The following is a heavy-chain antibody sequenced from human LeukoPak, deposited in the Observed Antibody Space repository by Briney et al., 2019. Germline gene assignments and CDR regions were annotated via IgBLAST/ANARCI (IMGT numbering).Heavy chain of an antibody. CDR3: AGRLGGSGYLDY. CDR2: IYYSGNT. V-gene: IGHV4-59*01. Sequence: PSETLSLTCTVSGGSINSYYWSWIRQPPGKGLELIGYIYYSGNTNYNPSLKSRVTISVDTSKNKFSLKLSSVTAADTAVYYCAGRLGGSGYLDYWGQGILVTVSS. J-gene: IGHJ4*02. CDR1: GGSINSYY. D-gene: IGHD3-22*01.